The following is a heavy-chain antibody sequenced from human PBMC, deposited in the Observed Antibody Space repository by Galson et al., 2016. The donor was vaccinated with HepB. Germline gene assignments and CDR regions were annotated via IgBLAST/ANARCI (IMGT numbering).Heavy chain of an antibody. Sequence: SLRLSCAVSGLSFSTYWMSWVRQAPGKGLEWVAIMNQDGVEKYYVDSVKGRFTISRDNAKNTLYLQMNSLRGEDTAVYYCARDLSAPDHWGQGTLVTVSS. D-gene: IGHD3-3*01. CDR3: ARDLSAPDH. CDR1: GLSFSTYW. J-gene: IGHJ4*02. CDR2: MNQDGVEK. V-gene: IGHV3-7*03.